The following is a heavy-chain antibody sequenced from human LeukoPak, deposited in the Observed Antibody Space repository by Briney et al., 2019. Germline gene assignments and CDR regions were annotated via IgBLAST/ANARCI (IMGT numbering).Heavy chain of an antibody. D-gene: IGHD6-13*01. Sequence: GASVKVSFKASGYTFTGYYMHWVRQAPGQGLEWMGWINPNSGGTNYAQKFQGRVTMTRDTSISTAYMELSRLRSDDTVVYYCARDHSSSSWMGWFDPWGQGTLVTVSA. CDR1: GYTFTGYY. V-gene: IGHV1-2*02. CDR3: ARDHSSSSWMGWFDP. J-gene: IGHJ5*02. CDR2: INPNSGGT.